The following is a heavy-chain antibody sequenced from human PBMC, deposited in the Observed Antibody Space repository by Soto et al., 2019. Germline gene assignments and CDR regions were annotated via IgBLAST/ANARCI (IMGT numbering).Heavy chain of an antibody. D-gene: IGHD6-13*01. V-gene: IGHV4-59*01. J-gene: IGHJ4*02. CDR2: IYYSGST. Sequence: SETLSLTCTVSGGSISSYYWSWIRQPPGKGLEWIGYIYYSGSTNYNPSLKSRVTISVDTSKNQFSLKLSSVTAADTAVYYCASSSSWRIDYWGQGALVTVSS. CDR1: GGSISSYY. CDR3: ASSSSWRIDY.